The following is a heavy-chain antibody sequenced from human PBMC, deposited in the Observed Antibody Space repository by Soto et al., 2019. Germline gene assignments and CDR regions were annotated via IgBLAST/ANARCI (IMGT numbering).Heavy chain of an antibody. V-gene: IGHV1-69*13. J-gene: IGHJ3*02. CDR1: GGTFSSYA. Sequence: ASVKVSCKASGGTFSSYAISWVRQAPGQGLEWMGGIIPIFGTANYAQKFQGRVTITADESTSTAYMELSSLRSEDTAVYYCARAVGHSRGYDSDVGYDAFDIWGQGTMVTVSS. D-gene: IGHD5-12*01. CDR3: ARAVGHSRGYDSDVGYDAFDI. CDR2: IIPIFGTA.